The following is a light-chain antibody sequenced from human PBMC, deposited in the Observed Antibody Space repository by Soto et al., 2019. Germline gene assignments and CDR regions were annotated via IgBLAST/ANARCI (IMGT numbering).Light chain of an antibody. Sequence: EMVMTQSPATLSVSPGERATLFCRASQSISSNLAWYQQKAGQAPRLLIYGTSTRATGIAARFSGSGSGTEFTLTISSLQSEDFGIYYCQQYNNWPPLTFGGGTKVEIK. CDR1: QSISSN. V-gene: IGKV3-15*01. CDR3: QQYNNWPPLT. J-gene: IGKJ4*01. CDR2: GTS.